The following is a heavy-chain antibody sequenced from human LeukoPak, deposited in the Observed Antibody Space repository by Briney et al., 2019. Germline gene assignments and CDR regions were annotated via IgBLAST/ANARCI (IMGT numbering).Heavy chain of an antibody. CDR3: ARDXHVSGSYPLAYYMDV. D-gene: IGHD3-10*01. J-gene: IGHJ6*03. CDR2: MNPNSGNT. CDR1: GYTFTSYD. Sequence: GXSVKVXXKXSGYTFTSYDINWVRQATGQGLEWMGWMNPNSGNTGYAQKFQGRVTITRNTSISTAYMELRRLRSEDTAVYYCARDXHVSGSYPLAYYMDVWGKGTTVTVSS. V-gene: IGHV1-8*03.